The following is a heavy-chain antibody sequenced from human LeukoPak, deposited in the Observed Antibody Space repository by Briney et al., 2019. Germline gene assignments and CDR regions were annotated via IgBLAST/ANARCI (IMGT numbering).Heavy chain of an antibody. CDR1: GFTFDDYD. Sequence: GGSLRLSCAASGFTFDDYDMSWVRQAPGKGLEWVSGLNWNGGSTVYADSVKGRFTISRDNAKNSLYLQMNSLTADDTALYYCARVVRDSKGAFDYWGQGTRVTVSS. V-gene: IGHV3-20*04. CDR3: ARVVRDSKGAFDY. J-gene: IGHJ4*02. D-gene: IGHD5-24*01. CDR2: LNWNGGST.